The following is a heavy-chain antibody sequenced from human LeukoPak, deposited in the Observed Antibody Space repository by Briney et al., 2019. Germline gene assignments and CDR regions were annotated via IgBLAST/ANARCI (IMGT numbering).Heavy chain of an antibody. CDR2: IYYSGST. CDR1: GGSISSYY. V-gene: IGHV4-59*01. D-gene: IGHD3-22*01. CDR3: ARERAPYYYDSSGLFDY. J-gene: IGHJ4*02. Sequence: PSETLSLTCTVSGGSISSYYWSWIRQPPGKGLEWIGYIYYSGSTNYNPSLKSRVTISVDTSKNQFSLKLSSVTAVDTAVYYCARERAPYYYDSSGLFDYWGQGTLVTVSS.